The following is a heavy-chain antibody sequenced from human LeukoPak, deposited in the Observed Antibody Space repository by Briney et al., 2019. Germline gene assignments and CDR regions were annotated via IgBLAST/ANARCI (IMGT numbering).Heavy chain of an antibody. V-gene: IGHV4-38-2*01. CDR2: MYHTGTT. CDR1: GYSLSSGYY. Sequence: PSETLSLTCAVSGYSLSSGYYWGWIRQPPGKGLEWIGSMYHTGTTYYNPSRKSRVTISVDTYKNHFSLGLSSVTAADTAVYYCARLKWGNWFDPWGQGTLVTVSS. D-gene: IGHD1-26*01. J-gene: IGHJ5*02. CDR3: ARLKWGNWFDP.